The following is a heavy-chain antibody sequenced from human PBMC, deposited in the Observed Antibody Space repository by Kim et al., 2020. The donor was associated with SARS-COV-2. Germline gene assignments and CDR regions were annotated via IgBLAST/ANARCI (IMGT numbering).Heavy chain of an antibody. D-gene: IGHD3-10*01. CDR3: ARDRHYGSGSYSPVDP. CDR2: INHSGST. V-gene: IGHV4-34*01. J-gene: IGHJ5*02. CDR1: GGSFSGYY. Sequence: SETLSLTCAVYGGSFSGYYWSWIRQPPGKGLEWIGEINHSGSTNYNPSLKSRVTISVDTSKNQFSLKLSSVTAADTAVYYCARDRHYGSGSYSPVDPWG.